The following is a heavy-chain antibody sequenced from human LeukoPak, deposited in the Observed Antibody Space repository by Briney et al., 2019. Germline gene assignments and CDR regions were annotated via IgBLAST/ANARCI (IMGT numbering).Heavy chain of an antibody. J-gene: IGHJ4*02. Sequence: GGSLRLSCAACGFTFSSYWMRWVGQAPGKGLNFFANFNQDANNDYYVASVTARFTISRHNANTSLYLQMTSLRAEDTAVYYCARGDAFSGDYWGQGTLVTVSS. V-gene: IGHV3-7*04. D-gene: IGHD2-2*01. CDR2: FNQDANND. CDR1: GFTFSSYW. CDR3: ARGDAFSGDY.